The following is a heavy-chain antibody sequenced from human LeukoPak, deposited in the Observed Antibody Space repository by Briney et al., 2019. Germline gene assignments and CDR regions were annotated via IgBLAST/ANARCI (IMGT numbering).Heavy chain of an antibody. J-gene: IGHJ4*02. D-gene: IGHD2-8*01. V-gene: IGHV3-7*01. CDR2: IKQDGSEK. CDR1: GFTFSSYE. CDR3: ARDNVRKDDY. Sequence: GGSLRLSCAASGFTFSSYEMNWVRQAPGKGLEWVANIKQDGSEKYYVDSVKGRFTISRDNAKNSLYLQMNSLRAEDTAVYYCARDNVRKDDYWGQGTLVTVSS.